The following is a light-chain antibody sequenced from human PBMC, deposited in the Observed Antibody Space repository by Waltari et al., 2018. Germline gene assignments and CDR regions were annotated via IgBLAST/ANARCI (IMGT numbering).Light chain of an antibody. V-gene: IGLV2-14*03. CDR1: SSDVGGYNF. CDR3: SSYTSSNTVV. Sequence: QSALTQPASVSGSPGQSITISCTGTSSDVGGYNFISWHQQHPGQAPKLMIYDVTNRPSGVSYRFAGSKSGKSASLTISGLQAEDEADYYCSSYTSSNTVVFGGGTKLTVL. J-gene: IGLJ2*01. CDR2: DVT.